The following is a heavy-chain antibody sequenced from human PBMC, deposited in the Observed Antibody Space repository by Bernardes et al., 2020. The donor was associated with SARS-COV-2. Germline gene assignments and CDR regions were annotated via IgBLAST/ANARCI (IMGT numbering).Heavy chain of an antibody. CDR2: INDIGST. CDR3: ARGSAAVVSHFMLLFANWYFDL. J-gene: IGHJ2*01. CDR1: SGSFSGYY. D-gene: IGHD2-15*01. Sequence: SETLSLTCAVYSGSFSGYYWSWIRQTPGKGLEWIGEINDIGSTKYNPALKSPVTISVDPSKNQFSLKLNSVTAADTAVYYCARGSAAVVSHFMLLFANWYFDLWGRGTLVTVSS. V-gene: IGHV4-34*01.